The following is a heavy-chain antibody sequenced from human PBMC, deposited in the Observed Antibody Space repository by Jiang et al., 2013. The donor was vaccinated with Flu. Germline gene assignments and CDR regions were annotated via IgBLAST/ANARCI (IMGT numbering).Heavy chain of an antibody. CDR1: DSPLELC. CDR3: AKGEDDYGDLDHFDL. D-gene: IGHD4-17*01. V-gene: IGHV3-23*01. J-gene: IGHJ2*01. Sequence: PGGSRRDSLVQPLDSPLELCHGLGPARLQGRGLEWVSSIIGNGGRTAYADSVKGRFTISRDNSKDTLYLQMDSLRADDTAVYYCAKGEDDYGDLDHFDLWGRGTLVTASS. CDR2: IIGNGGRT.